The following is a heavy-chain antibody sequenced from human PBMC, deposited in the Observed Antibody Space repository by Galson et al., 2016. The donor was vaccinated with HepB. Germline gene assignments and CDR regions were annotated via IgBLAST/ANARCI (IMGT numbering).Heavy chain of an antibody. Sequence: WVRQAPGKGLEWIGTIYSGGRAYYNPSLMSRLTISLNTSKNQFSLMQISVTAADTAVYYCARHGRTAAVEFDYWGQGTLVTVSS. CDR3: ARHGRTAAVEFDY. V-gene: IGHV4-39*01. CDR2: IYSGGRA. J-gene: IGHJ4*02. D-gene: IGHD6-13*01.